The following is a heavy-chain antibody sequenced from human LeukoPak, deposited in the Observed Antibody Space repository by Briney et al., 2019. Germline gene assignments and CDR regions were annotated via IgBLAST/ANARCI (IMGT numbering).Heavy chain of an antibody. Sequence: GASVKVSCKASGYTFTGYYMHWVRQAPGQGLEWMGWINPNSGGTNYAQKFQGRVTMTRDTSISTAYMELSRLRSDDTAVYYCARGYCSSTSCYFTFDYWGQGTLVTVSS. CDR2: INPNSGGT. CDR3: ARGYCSSTSCYFTFDY. D-gene: IGHD2-2*01. J-gene: IGHJ4*02. CDR1: GYTFTGYY. V-gene: IGHV1-2*02.